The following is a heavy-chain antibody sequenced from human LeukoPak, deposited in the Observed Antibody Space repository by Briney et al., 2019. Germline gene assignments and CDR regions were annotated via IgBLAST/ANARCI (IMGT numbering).Heavy chain of an antibody. CDR1: GGSFSGYY. CDR3: ARGGIVVVVALRKGAVRFDP. CDR2: INHSGST. V-gene: IGHV4-34*01. J-gene: IGHJ5*02. D-gene: IGHD2-15*01. Sequence: PSETLSLTCAVYGGSFSGYYWSWIRQPPGKGLEWIGEINHSGSTNYNPSLKSRVTISVDTSKNQFSLKLSSVTAADTAVYYCARGGIVVVVALRKGAVRFDPWGQGTLVTVSS.